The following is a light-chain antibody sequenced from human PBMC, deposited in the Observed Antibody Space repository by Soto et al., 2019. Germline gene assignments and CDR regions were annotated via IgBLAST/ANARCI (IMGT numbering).Light chain of an antibody. CDR3: QSYDRSLTGV. J-gene: IGLJ1*01. CDR1: SSNIGAGFD. V-gene: IGLV1-40*01. Sequence: QSVLTQPPSVSGAPGQRITISCTGSSSNIGAGFDVYWYQQLPGAAPKLLIYGNTNRPSGVPDRFSGSKSGTSASLAITGLQAEDEADYYCQSYDRSLTGVFGTGTRSPS. CDR2: GNT.